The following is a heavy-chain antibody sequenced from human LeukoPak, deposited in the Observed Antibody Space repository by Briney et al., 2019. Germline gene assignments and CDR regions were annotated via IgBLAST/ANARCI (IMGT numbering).Heavy chain of an antibody. V-gene: IGHV1-69*05. Sequence: SVTVSCIASGGTFSSYAISWVRQPPGQGIEWMGGTIPIIGTANYAQKFQGRVTITTDESTSTAYKELSSLRSEDTAVYYCASPRETLEQYLALGYWGQGTLVTVSS. D-gene: IGHD1/OR15-1a*01. J-gene: IGHJ4*02. CDR3: ASPRETLEQYLALGY. CDR2: TIPIIGTA. CDR1: GGTFSSYA.